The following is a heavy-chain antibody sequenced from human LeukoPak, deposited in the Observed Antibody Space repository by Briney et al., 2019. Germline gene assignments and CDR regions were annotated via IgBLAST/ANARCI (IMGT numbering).Heavy chain of an antibody. CDR1: GRTFSSYA. V-gene: IGHV1-69*06. J-gene: IGHJ6*03. CDR2: IIPIFGTA. D-gene: IGHD3-16*01. CDR3: AGGTLSPRLSRVYYYYMDV. Sequence: GASVKVSCKASGRTFSSYAISWVRQAPGQGLEWMGRIIPIFGTANYAQKFQGRVTITADKSTSTAYMELSSLRSEDTAVYYCAGGTLSPRLSRVYYYYMDVWGKGTTVTVSS.